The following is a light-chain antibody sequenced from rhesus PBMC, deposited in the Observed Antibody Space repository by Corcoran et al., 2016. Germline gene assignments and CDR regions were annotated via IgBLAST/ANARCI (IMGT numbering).Light chain of an antibody. V-gene: IGKV1-18*01. CDR3: QQGYNTPFT. Sequence: DIQMTQSPSSLSASVGDKVTITCRASQGISSWLAWYQQKPWQAPKLLIYDASSLQSGVPSRFSGSGSGTDYTRTISSLQPKDFATYYCQQGYNTPFTFGPGTKLDIK. CDR2: DAS. CDR1: QGISSW. J-gene: IGKJ3*01.